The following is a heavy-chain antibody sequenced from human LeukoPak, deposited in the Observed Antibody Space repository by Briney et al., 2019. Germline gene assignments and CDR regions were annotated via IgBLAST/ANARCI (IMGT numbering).Heavy chain of an antibody. CDR3: ARGRISRCSSTSCYRSYDY. CDR1: GYTFTGYY. CDR2: INPNSGGT. V-gene: IGHV1-2*02. Sequence: ASVKVSCKASGYTFTGYYMHWARQAPGQGLEWMGWINPNSGGTNYAQKFQGRVTMTRDTSISTAYMELSRLRSDDTAVYYCARGRISRCSSTSCYRSYDYWGQGTLVTVSS. D-gene: IGHD2-2*02. J-gene: IGHJ4*02.